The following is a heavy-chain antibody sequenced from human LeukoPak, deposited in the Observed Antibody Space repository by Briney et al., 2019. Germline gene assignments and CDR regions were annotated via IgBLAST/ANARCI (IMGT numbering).Heavy chain of an antibody. V-gene: IGHV3-23*01. CDR1: GFTFSSYG. J-gene: IGHJ4*02. D-gene: IGHD3-10*01. CDR3: AKDSVYYYGSGSYYNRARFDY. CDR2: ISGSGGST. Sequence: RSGGSLRLSCAASGFTFSSYGMSWVRQAPGKGLEWVSAISGSGGSTYYADSVKGRFTISRDNSKNTLYLQMNSLRAEDTAVYYCAKDSVYYYGSGSYYNRARFDYWGQGTLVTVSS.